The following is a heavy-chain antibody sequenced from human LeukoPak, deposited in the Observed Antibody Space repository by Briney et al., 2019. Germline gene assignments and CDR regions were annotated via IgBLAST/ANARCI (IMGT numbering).Heavy chain of an antibody. D-gene: IGHD4-11*01. CDR1: GGSISSYY. V-gene: IGHV4-4*07. J-gene: IGHJ5*02. Sequence: SETLSLTCTVSGGSISSYYWSWIRQPAGKGLEWIGRIYTSGSTNYNPSLKSRVTMSVDTSKNQFSLKLGSVTAADTAVYYCARGAGGFSNYNWFDPWGQGTLVTVSS. CDR2: IYTSGST. CDR3: ARGAGGFSNYNWFDP.